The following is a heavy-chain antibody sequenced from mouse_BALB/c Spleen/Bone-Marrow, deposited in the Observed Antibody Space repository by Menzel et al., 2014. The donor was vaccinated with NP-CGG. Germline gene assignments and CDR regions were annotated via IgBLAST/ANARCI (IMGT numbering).Heavy chain of an antibody. J-gene: IGHJ2*01. Sequence: QVQLKQSGSVPVRPGASGKLSCKASGYTFTSFWIHWAKLRPGQGLEWIGEIHPNSGNTNYNEKCKGKATLTVDTSSSTAYVDLNSLTSEDSAVYYCARHSSYAWYFDFWGQGTTLTVSS. CDR3: ARHSSYAWYFDF. V-gene: IGHV1S130*01. CDR2: IHPNSGNT. CDR1: GYTFTSFW. D-gene: IGHD1-1*01.